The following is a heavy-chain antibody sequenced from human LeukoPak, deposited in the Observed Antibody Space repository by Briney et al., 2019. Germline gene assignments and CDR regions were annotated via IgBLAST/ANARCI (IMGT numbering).Heavy chain of an antibody. CDR2: AVGSGDTT. D-gene: IGHD4-17*01. CDR3: AKFGFWVRGDYDFNY. Sequence: GGSLRLSCAASGFTFSHYAMSWVRQAPGEGLEWVSSAVGSGDTTHYADSVKGRFTISRDNYKNTLYLQMNSLRAEDTAIYYCAKFGFWVRGDYDFNYWGQGTLVTVSS. V-gene: IGHV3-23*01. CDR1: GFTFSHYA. J-gene: IGHJ4*02.